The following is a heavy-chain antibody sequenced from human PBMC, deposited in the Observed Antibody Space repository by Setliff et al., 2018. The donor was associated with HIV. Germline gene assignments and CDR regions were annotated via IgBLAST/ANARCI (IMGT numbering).Heavy chain of an antibody. V-gene: IGHV4-38-2*02. CDR2: IYTSGST. CDR3: ARGTGYYYDSSGSNCFDP. D-gene: IGHD3-22*01. J-gene: IGHJ5*02. CDR1: GQFISDGYY. Sequence: SETLSLTCTVSGQFISDGYYWGWIRQPPGKGLEWIGRIYTSGSTHYNPSLESRVTMSVDTSKNQFSLKLSSVTAADTAVYYCARGTGYYYDSSGSNCFDPWGQGTLVTVSS.